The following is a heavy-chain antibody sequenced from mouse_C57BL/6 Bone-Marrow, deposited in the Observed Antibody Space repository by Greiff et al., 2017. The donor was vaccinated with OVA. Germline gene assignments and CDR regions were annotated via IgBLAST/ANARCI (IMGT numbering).Heavy chain of an antibody. Sequence: EVKLVESGGGLVQPKGSLKLSCAASGFSFNTYAMTWVRQAPGKGLEWVARIRSKSNNYATYYADSVKDRFTISRDDSESMLYLQMNNLKTEDTAMYYCVRHGYGDYAMDYWGQGTSVTVSS. D-gene: IGHD2-2*01. CDR3: VRHGYGDYAMDY. CDR1: GFSFNTYA. CDR2: IRSKSNNYAT. V-gene: IGHV10-1*01. J-gene: IGHJ4*01.